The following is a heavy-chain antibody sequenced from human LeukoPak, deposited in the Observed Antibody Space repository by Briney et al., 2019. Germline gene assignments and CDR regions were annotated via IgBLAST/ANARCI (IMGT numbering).Heavy chain of an antibody. CDR2: SGST. CDR1: GGSVSHGGYY. Sequence: PSETLSLTCTVSGGSVSHGGYYWSWIRQHPGKGLEWIGYSGSTYYNPSLKSRVTISVDTSKNQFSLKLSSVTAAGTAVYYCARERREQLVYNFDYWGQGTLVTVSS. CDR3: ARERREQLVYNFDY. D-gene: IGHD6-13*01. V-gene: IGHV4-31*03. J-gene: IGHJ4*02.